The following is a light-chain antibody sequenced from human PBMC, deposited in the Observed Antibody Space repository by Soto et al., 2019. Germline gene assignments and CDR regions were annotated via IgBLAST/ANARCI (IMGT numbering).Light chain of an antibody. J-gene: IGKJ5*01. CDR1: QSLSTY. Sequence: MTQSPDTLSVSLGERATLSCRASQSLSTYLAWYQQKPGQGPRLLIYDASTRATGIPARFSGSGSGTDFTLTISSLEPEDFAVYFCQQRSNWPSITFGQGTRLEIK. CDR2: DAS. V-gene: IGKV3-11*01. CDR3: QQRSNWPSIT.